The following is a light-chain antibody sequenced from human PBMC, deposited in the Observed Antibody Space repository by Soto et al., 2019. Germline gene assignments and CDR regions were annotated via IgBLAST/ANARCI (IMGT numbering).Light chain of an antibody. CDR2: GAS. Sequence: EIVLKQSPGTLSLSPGERVALSCRASQSVTSTYLAWFQQKPGQAPRLLIHGASSRATGIPDRFSGSGSGTDFTLTISRLEPEDFAVYYCQQYGSSQTFGQGTKVDNK. CDR3: QQYGSSQT. J-gene: IGKJ1*01. V-gene: IGKV3-20*01. CDR1: QSVTSTY.